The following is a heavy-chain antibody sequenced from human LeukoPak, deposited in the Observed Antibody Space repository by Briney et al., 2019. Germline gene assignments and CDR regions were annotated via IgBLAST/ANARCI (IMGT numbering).Heavy chain of an antibody. CDR3: LRVDDTNGHNWFDP. D-gene: IGHD2-8*01. CDR2: IIGDGTRT. Sequence: GGSLRLSCAASGFSFSYYWMHWVRQGSGKGPVWVSRIIGDGTRTDYADSVKGRFTISRDNARSTLYLQMNSLTVEDTAVYYCLRVDDTNGHNWFDPWGQGTLVTVSS. V-gene: IGHV3-74*01. J-gene: IGHJ5*02. CDR1: GFSFSYYW.